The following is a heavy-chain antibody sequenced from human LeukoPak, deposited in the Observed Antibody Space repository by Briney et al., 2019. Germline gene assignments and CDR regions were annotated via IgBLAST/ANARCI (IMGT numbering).Heavy chain of an antibody. CDR1: GYTFTGYY. CDR3: ARSYPLVSTYYYDSSGHTAFDY. Sequence: GASVKVSCKASGYTFTGYYMHWVRQAPGQGLEWMGWINPNSGGTNYAQKFQGRVTMTRDTSISTAYMELSRLRSDDTAAYYCARSYPLVSTYYYDSSGHTAFDYWGQGTLVTVSS. D-gene: IGHD3-22*01. CDR2: INPNSGGT. J-gene: IGHJ4*02. V-gene: IGHV1-2*02.